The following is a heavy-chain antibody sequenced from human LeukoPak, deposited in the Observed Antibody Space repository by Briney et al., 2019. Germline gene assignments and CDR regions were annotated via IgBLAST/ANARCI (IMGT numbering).Heavy chain of an antibody. CDR3: VKVDT. J-gene: IGHJ4*02. V-gene: IGHV3-23*01. CDR1: GFTFSSYS. CDR2: ISGSGGST. Sequence: GGSLRLSCAASGFTFSSYSMNWVRQAPGKGLEWVSAISGSGGSTYYAESVKGRFTISRDNSRNTLYLQMDSLSAEDTAVYYCVKVDTWGQGTLVTVSS. D-gene: IGHD3-22*01.